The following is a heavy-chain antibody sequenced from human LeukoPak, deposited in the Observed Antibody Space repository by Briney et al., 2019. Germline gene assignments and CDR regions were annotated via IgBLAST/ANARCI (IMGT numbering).Heavy chain of an antibody. Sequence: PSGTLSLTCTVSGGTVTSGSYYWSWIRQPPGKELEWIGYISYRGSTNYNPSLKSRVTISVDTSKNQFSLKLSSVTAADTAVYYCAREHSWVDFDYWGQGTLVTVSS. CDR1: GGTVTSGSYY. CDR3: AREHSWVDFDY. J-gene: IGHJ4*02. V-gene: IGHV4-61*01. D-gene: IGHD2-15*01. CDR2: ISYRGST.